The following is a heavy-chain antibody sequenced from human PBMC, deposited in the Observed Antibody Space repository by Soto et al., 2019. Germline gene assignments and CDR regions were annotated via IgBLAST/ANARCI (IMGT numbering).Heavy chain of an antibody. CDR1: GFTFSSYG. Sequence: QVQLVESGGGVVQPGRSLRLSCAASGFTFSSYGMHWVRQAPGKGLEWVAVISYDGSNKYYADSVKGRFTISRDNSKNTLYLQMNSLRAEDTAVYYCVMIGGWFDPWGQGTLVTVSS. D-gene: IGHD3-22*01. CDR2: ISYDGSNK. CDR3: VMIGGWFDP. J-gene: IGHJ5*02. V-gene: IGHV3-30*03.